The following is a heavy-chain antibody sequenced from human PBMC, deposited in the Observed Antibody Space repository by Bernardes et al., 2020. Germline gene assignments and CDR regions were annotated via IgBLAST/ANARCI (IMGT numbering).Heavy chain of an antibody. D-gene: IGHD6-6*01. CDR3: ARFTIAALPGGWFDP. CDR2: IYYSGST. Sequence: SETLSLTCTVSGGSISSYYWSWIRQPPGKGLEWIGYIYYSGSTNYNPSLKSRVTISVDTSKNQFSLKLSSVTAADTAVYYCARFTIAALPGGWFDPWGQGTLVTVSS. V-gene: IGHV4-59*01. CDR1: GGSISSYY. J-gene: IGHJ5*02.